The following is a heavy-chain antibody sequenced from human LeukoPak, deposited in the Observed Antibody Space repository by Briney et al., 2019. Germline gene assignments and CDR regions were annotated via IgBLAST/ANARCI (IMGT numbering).Heavy chain of an antibody. Sequence: PGGALRLSCAASGFTFSSYAMSWVRQAPGKGLEWVSAISGSGGSTYYADSVKGRFTISRDISKNTLYLQMNSLRAEDTAVYYCAKEAYYFDGSAYYSDYFDYWGQGTLVTVSS. D-gene: IGHD3-22*01. V-gene: IGHV3-23*01. J-gene: IGHJ4*02. CDR3: AKEAYYFDGSAYYSDYFDY. CDR1: GFTFSSYA. CDR2: ISGSGGST.